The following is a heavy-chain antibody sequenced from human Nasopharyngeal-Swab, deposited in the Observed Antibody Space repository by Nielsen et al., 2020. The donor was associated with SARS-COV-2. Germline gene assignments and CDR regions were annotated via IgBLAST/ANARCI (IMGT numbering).Heavy chain of an antibody. CDR3: AIDPRGLWDSYGMDV. Sequence: GESLKISCAASGFPFSSYAMHWVRQAPGKGLEWVAVISYDGSNKYYADSVKGRFTISRDNSKNTLYLQMNSLRAEDTAVYYCAIDPRGLWDSYGMDVWGQGTTVTVSS. CDR2: ISYDGSNK. V-gene: IGHV3-30*04. D-gene: IGHD1-26*01. J-gene: IGHJ6*02. CDR1: GFPFSSYA.